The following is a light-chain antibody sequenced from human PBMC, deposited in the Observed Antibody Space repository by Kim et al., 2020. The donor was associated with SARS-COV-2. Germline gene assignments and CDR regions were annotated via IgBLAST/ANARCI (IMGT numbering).Light chain of an antibody. J-gene: IGLJ2*01. CDR1: GSNIGAGYD. V-gene: IGLV1-40*01. Sequence: VTLSGAGSGSNIGAGYDGHWYQQLPGTAPKPLIYGNSNRPSGVPDRFPGSKSGTSASLAITGLQAEDEADYYCQSYDSSLSGSVVFGGGTQLTVL. CDR2: GNS. CDR3: QSYDSSLSGSVV.